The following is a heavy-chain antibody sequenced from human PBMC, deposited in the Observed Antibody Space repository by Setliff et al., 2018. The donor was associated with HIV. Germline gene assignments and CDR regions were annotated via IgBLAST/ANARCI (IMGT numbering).Heavy chain of an antibody. J-gene: IGHJ5*02. V-gene: IGHV4-31*01. Sequence: LSLTCTVSGGSISSSSYYWNWFRQYPGKGLEWIGYIHYTGTTNQNPSLRSLITISLDTSKNQFSLKLTSVTAADTAVYYCARAPYVSGSFGWFDPWGQGTLVTVS. CDR3: ARAPYVSGSFGWFDP. D-gene: IGHD3-10*01. CDR2: IHYTGTT. CDR1: GGSISSSSYY.